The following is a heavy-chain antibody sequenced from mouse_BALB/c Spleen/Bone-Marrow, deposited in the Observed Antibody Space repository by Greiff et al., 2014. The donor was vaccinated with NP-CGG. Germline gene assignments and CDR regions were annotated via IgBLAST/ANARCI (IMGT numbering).Heavy chain of an antibody. V-gene: IGHV1-77*01. J-gene: IGHJ3*01. CDR3: ARRKNVWFAY. Sequence: VQLQQSGPELVKPGASVKMSCKASGYTFTDYIISWVKQRVGQGLEWIGEIYPGTGSTYYNEKFKGKVTLTADKSSNIAYMQLSSLTSEDSAVYFCARRKNVWFAYWGQGTLVTVSA. CDR1: GYTFTDYI. CDR2: IYPGTGST.